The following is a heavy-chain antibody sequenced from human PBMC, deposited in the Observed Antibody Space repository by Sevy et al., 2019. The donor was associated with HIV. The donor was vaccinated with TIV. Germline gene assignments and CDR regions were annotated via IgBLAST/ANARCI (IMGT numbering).Heavy chain of an antibody. Sequence: SETLSLTCTVSGGSISSKNYYWCWLRQPPGKGLEWIGSVYYSGSTYYNPSLKSRVTISVETSKNQFSLTLSSVTAADTAIYYCASLSVALSEYDYFDYWGQGILVTVSS. CDR2: VYYSGST. V-gene: IGHV4-39*01. CDR1: GGSISSKNYY. CDR3: ASLSVALSEYDYFDY. J-gene: IGHJ4*02. D-gene: IGHD5-12*01.